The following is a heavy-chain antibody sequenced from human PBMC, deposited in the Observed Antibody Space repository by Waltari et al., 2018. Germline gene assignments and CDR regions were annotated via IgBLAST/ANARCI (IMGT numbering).Heavy chain of an antibody. J-gene: IGHJ6*02. CDR1: GGTFSSYA. CDR2: SIPNFGKA. CDR3: ARWPGTSGMDV. Sequence: QVQLVQSGAEVKKPGSSVKVSCKASGGTFSSYAISWGRQAPGQGLEWMGRSIPNFGKANHAQKIQGRVTITADKSTSTACMELSSLRSEDTAVYYCARWPGTSGMDVWGQGTTVTVSS. V-gene: IGHV1-69*02. D-gene: IGHD1-7*01.